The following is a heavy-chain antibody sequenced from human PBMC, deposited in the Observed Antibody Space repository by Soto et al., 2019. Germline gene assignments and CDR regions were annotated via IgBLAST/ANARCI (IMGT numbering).Heavy chain of an antibody. CDR1: GFTFSTYA. CDR3: AKDRYGHYGGIDY. J-gene: IGHJ4*02. V-gene: IGHV3-23*01. CDR2: ITGSGGST. Sequence: EVQLLESGGGLVQPGGSLRLSCAASGFTFSTYAMIWVRQAPGKGLEWVSVITGSGGSTYYADSVKGRFTISRDTSKNTLVMQMNRLRAEDTAVYYCAKDRYGHYGGIDYWGQGTMVTVSS. D-gene: IGHD4-17*01.